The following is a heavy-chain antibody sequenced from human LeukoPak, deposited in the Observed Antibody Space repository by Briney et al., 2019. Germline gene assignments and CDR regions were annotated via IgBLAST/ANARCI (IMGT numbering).Heavy chain of an antibody. V-gene: IGHV4-61*01. D-gene: IGHD1-1*01. CDR2: IYYSGST. CDR3: ARDYPSTGRAFDI. CDR1: GGSVNSGSYY. Sequence: PSETLSLTCTVSGGSVNSGSYYWSWIRQPPGKGLEWIGYIYYSGSTNYNLSLKSRVTLSVDTSNNQFSLKLSSVTAADTAVYYCARDYPSTGRAFDIWGQGTMVTVSS. J-gene: IGHJ3*02.